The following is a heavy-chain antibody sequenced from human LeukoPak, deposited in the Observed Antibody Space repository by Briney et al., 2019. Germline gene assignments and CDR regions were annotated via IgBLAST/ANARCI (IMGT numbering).Heavy chain of an antibody. D-gene: IGHD2-2*01. V-gene: IGHV3-23*01. Sequence: GGSLRLSCAASGFTFSSYAMSWVRQAPGKGLEWVSAISGSGGSTYYADSVKGRFTISRDNSKNTLYLQMNSLRAEDTAVYYCAQNQYCSSTSCHNWFDSWGQGTLVTVSS. CDR1: GFTFSSYA. CDR2: ISGSGGST. J-gene: IGHJ5*01. CDR3: AQNQYCSSTSCHNWFDS.